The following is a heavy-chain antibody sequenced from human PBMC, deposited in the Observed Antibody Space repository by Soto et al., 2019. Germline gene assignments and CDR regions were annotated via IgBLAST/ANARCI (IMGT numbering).Heavy chain of an antibody. V-gene: IGHV1-58*01. D-gene: IGHD4-4*01. CDR3: ATTVNNYYHAMDV. J-gene: IGHJ6*02. Sequence: SVKVSCKASGFSLIRSPVQWVRQARGQRLEWIGWIVVGSGNTDFAQNFQERLTISRDMSTSTVYMELSSLRSEDTAVYYCATTVNNYYHAMDVWGQGTTVTVSS. CDR2: IVVGSGNT. CDR1: GFSLIRSP.